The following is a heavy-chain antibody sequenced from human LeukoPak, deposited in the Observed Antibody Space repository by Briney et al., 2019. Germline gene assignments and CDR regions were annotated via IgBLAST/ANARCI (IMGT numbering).Heavy chain of an antibody. CDR3: ARGGFDYGDYGETYWYFDL. J-gene: IGHJ2*01. CDR1: GGSFSGYY. D-gene: IGHD4-17*01. V-gene: IGHV4-34*01. Sequence: PSQSLSLTCAVYGGSFSGYYWSWIRHPPGKGLEWIGEINHSGSPNYNPSLKSRVTISVDTSKNQFSLKLSSVTAADTAVYYCARGGFDYGDYGETYWYFDLWGRGTLVTVSS. CDR2: INHSGSP.